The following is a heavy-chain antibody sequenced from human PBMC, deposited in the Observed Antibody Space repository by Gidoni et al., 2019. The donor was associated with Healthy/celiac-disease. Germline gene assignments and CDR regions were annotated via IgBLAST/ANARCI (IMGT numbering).Heavy chain of an antibody. CDR2: ISYDGSNK. V-gene: IGHV3-30*04. D-gene: IGHD3-3*01. CDR3: ARDPSYDFWSGYFDP. CDR1: GFTFSTYA. J-gene: IGHJ5*02. Sequence: QVQLVESGGGVVQPGRSLSLPCAASGFTFSTYAMHWVRQAPGKGLEWVAVISYDGSNKYDADSVKGRFTIARDNSKNTLYLQMNSLRAEDTAVYYCARDPSYDFWSGYFDPWGQGTLVTVSS.